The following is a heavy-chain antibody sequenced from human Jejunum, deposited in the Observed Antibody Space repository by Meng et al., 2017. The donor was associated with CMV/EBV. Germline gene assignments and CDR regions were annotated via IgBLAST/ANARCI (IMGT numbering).Heavy chain of an antibody. CDR3: AKRINLVRGRIMDYHAMDV. Sequence: SYSMDWDRQAPGKGLEWVSSISSSSSFIYYADSVRGRFTISRDNANNSLYLQMNSLRVEDTAVYYCAKRINLVRGRIMDYHAMDVWGQGTTVTVSS. CDR1: SYS. V-gene: IGHV3-21*01. D-gene: IGHD3-10*01. J-gene: IGHJ6*02. CDR2: ISSSSSFI.